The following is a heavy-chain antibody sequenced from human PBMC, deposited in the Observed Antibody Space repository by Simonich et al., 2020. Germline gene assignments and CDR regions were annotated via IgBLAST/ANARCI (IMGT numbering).Heavy chain of an antibody. Sequence: QVQLVQSGAEVKKPGASVKVSCKASGYTFTSYGISWGRQAPGQGLEWMGWIRANNGNTTYEQKLQGRVTMTTDTSTSTAYMELRSLRSDDTAVYYCARASRGTWWYYYFDYWGQGTLVTVSS. D-gene: IGHD2-15*01. CDR2: IRANNGNT. V-gene: IGHV1-18*01. CDR1: GYTFTSYG. CDR3: ARASRGTWWYYYFDY. J-gene: IGHJ4*02.